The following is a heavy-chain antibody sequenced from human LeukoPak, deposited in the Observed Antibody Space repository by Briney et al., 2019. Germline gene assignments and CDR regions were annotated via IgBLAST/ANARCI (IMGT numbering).Heavy chain of an antibody. Sequence: PGWSLRLSCAVSGITLSNYGMSWVRQAPGKGLEWVSGISGSGGSTYYADSVKGRFTISRDNSKNTLYLQMNSLRAEDTAVYFCAKRGAVIRVILVGFHKEAYYFDSWGQGALVTVSS. V-gene: IGHV3-23*01. J-gene: IGHJ4*02. D-gene: IGHD3-22*01. CDR1: GITLSNYG. CDR2: ISGSGGST. CDR3: AKRGAVIRVILVGFHKEAYYFDS.